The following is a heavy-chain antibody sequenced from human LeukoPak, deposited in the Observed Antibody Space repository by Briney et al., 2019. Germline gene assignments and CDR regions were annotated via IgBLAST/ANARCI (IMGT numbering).Heavy chain of an antibody. CDR2: IYYNGHT. CDR3: ARGPLSSRTTWTWFDP. CDR1: GGSISPYY. Sequence: SETLSLTCTVSGGSISPYYLTWIRQPPGKGLEWIGNIYYNGHTTYNPSLKSRITLSVDTSKNQFSLRLKSVTAADTAVYYCARGPLSSRTTWTWFDPWGQGTLVTVSS. V-gene: IGHV4-59*01. D-gene: IGHD6-13*01. J-gene: IGHJ5*02.